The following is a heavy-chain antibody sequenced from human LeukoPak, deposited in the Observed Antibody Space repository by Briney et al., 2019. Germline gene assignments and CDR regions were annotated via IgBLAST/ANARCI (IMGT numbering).Heavy chain of an antibody. CDR3: AREVSHWFFDV. Sequence: PGGSLRLSCAASGFTFSSYSMNWVRQAPGKGLEWVANIKQDESETYYVGSMKGRFTISRDNAKNSLFLQMDSLRAEDTAVYFCAREVSHWFFDVWGRGALVTVSS. J-gene: IGHJ2*01. V-gene: IGHV3-7*01. CDR2: IKQDESET. CDR1: GFTFSSYS.